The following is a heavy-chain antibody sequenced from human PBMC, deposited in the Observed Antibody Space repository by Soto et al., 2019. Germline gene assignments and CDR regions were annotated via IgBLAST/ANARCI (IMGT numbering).Heavy chain of an antibody. CDR2: ISGSGGST. D-gene: IGHD3-22*01. CDR3: AKDLYYDSSGHYSLVDY. CDR1: RFTFSSYA. Sequence: EVQLLESGGGLVQPGGSLRLSCAASRFTFSSYAMSWVRQAPGKGLEWVSSISGSGGSTYYADSVKGRFTISRDSSKNTLYLQMNSLRAEDTAVYYCAKDLYYDSSGHYSLVDYWGQGTLVTVSS. V-gene: IGHV3-23*01. J-gene: IGHJ4*02.